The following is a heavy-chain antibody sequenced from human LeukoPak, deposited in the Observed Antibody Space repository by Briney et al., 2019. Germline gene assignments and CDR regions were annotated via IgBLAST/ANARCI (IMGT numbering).Heavy chain of an antibody. V-gene: IGHV3-30-3*01. CDR3: ARENAVVTPVAFDI. Sequence: GRSLRLSCAASGFTFSSYAMHWVRQAPGKGLEWVAVISYDGSNKYYADSVKGRFTISRDNSKNTLYLQMNSLRAEDTAVYYCARENAVVTPVAFDIWGQGTMVTVSS. CDR2: ISYDGSNK. J-gene: IGHJ3*02. CDR1: GFTFSSYA. D-gene: IGHD4-23*01.